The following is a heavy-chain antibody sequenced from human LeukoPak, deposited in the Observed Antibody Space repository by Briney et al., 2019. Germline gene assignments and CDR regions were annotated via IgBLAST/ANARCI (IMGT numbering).Heavy chain of an antibody. D-gene: IGHD5-24*01. CDR2: ISGSGSGGST. CDR1: GFTLSNSA. Sequence: GGSLRLSCAASGFTLSNSAMSWVRQAPGKGLEWVSNISGSGSGGSTYYADSVQGRFTISRDNSKNTLYLQMNNLRAEDTAVYYCAKSGYNRFDFWGQGTLVTVSS. V-gene: IGHV3-23*01. CDR3: AKSGYNRFDF. J-gene: IGHJ4*02.